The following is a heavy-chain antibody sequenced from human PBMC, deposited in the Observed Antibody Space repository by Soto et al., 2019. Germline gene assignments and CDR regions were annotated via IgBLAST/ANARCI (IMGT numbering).Heavy chain of an antibody. CDR1: GYTFTGYH. CDR2: INPNSGDT. CDR3: ERDARGTRGFDEMDI. Sequence: ASVKVSCKASGYTFTGYHIHWVRQAPGRGLEWMGWINPNSGDTEYAQNFQGRVTMTRDTSFNLVYMEMSGLMSDDTAVYYCERDARGTRGFDEMDIWGQGTKVTVSS. V-gene: IGHV1-2*02. J-gene: IGHJ6*02. D-gene: IGHD3-9*01.